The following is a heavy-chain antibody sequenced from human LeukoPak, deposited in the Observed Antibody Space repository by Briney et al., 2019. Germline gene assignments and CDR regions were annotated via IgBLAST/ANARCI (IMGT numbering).Heavy chain of an antibody. V-gene: IGHV1-18*04. CDR3: AYSSSWYAGYYGMDV. D-gene: IGHD6-13*01. Sequence: GASVKVSCKASGYTFTSYGISWVRPAPGQGLEWMGWISAYNGNTNYAQKLQGRVTMTTDTSTSTAYMELRSLRSDDTAVYYCAYSSSWYAGYYGMDVWGKGTTVTVSS. J-gene: IGHJ6*04. CDR1: GYTFTSYG. CDR2: ISAYNGNT.